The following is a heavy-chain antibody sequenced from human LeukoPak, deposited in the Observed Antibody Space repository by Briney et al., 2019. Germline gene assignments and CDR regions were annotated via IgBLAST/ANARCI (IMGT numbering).Heavy chain of an antibody. CDR3: ARGGGYSYGYVLYYYYMDV. J-gene: IGHJ6*03. V-gene: IGHV4-38-2*02. CDR2: LYHSGST. CDR1: GYSITSGYY. D-gene: IGHD5-18*01. Sequence: SETLSLTCTVSGYSITSGYYWGWIRQPPGKGLEWIGILYHSGSTYYNPSLKTRVIISVDTSKNQFSLNLSSVTAADTAVYYCARGGGYSYGYVLYYYYMDVWGKGTTVTISS.